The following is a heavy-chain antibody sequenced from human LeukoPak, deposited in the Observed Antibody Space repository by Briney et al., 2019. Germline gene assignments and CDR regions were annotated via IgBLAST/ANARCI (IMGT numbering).Heavy chain of an antibody. CDR2: ISETGRST. Sequence: GGSLRLSCVASGFTFSTFAMNWVRQAPGKGLEWVSTISETGRSTYYANSVKGQFTISRDNSKNTLYLQMNSLRAEDTAVYYCAKDRGYSYGISEYWGQGTLVTVSS. CDR1: GFTFSTFA. J-gene: IGHJ4*02. D-gene: IGHD5-18*01. V-gene: IGHV3-23*01. CDR3: AKDRGYSYGISEY.